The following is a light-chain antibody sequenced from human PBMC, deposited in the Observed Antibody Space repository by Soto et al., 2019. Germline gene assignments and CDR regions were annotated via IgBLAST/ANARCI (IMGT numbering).Light chain of an antibody. V-gene: IGKV3-20*01. CDR2: GAS. J-gene: IGKJ1*01. CDR1: QSIDNNY. CDR3: QQYSRAPLT. Sequence: EIVLTHSPGTLSLSPGERATLSCRASQSIDNNYLAWYQQKPGQAPRLVIYGASTRATDIPDRFSASGSGTDFTLTISRLEPEDFAVYYCQQYSRAPLTFGQGTKLDIK.